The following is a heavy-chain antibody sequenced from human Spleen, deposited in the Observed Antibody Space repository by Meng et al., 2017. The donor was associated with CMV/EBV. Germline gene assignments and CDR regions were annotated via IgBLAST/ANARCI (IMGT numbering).Heavy chain of an antibody. CDR3: ARHGGSGTYYNFFDY. CDR1: GYRFTANW. Sequence: GYRFTANWIGWVRQMPGRGLEWMGVIFPGDSDSRYSPSFRGQVTFSVDNAIGTAYLQWHSLQASDTAMYYCARHGGSGTYYNFFDYWGQGTLVTVSS. V-gene: IGHV5-51*01. D-gene: IGHD3-10*01. CDR2: IFPGDSDS. J-gene: IGHJ4*02.